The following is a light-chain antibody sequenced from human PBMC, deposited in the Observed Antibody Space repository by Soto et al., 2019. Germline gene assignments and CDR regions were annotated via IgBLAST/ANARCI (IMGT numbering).Light chain of an antibody. J-gene: IGLJ1*01. Sequence: QSVLTQPRSVSGSPGQSVTISCTGTSNDVGTYNYVSWYQQHPGKAPKLMIYDVSNRPSGVSNRFSGSKSGNTASLTISGLQTEDEADYYCTSYTSSFTHLFGTGTKVTVL. CDR1: SNDVGTYNY. V-gene: IGLV2-11*01. CDR3: TSYTSSFTHL. CDR2: DVS.